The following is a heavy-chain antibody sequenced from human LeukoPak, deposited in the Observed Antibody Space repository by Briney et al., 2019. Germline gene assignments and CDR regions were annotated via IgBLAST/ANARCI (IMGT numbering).Heavy chain of an antibody. D-gene: IGHD1-1*01. V-gene: IGHV1-69*06. CDR2: IMPVLDTG. CDR3: AARDNGNDLLSYHAMDV. CDR1: GGSFRRYA. J-gene: IGHJ6*04. Sequence: RASVKVSRKASGGSFRRYAFAWVRQAPGHGLEWMGGIMPVLDTGSYAQGFQGRVTITADRSTSTAYMELRSLRPEDTALYYCAARDNGNDLLSYHAMDVWGNGTTVTVSS.